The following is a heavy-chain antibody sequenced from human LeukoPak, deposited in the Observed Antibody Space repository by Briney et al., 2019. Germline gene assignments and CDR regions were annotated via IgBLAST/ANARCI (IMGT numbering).Heavy chain of an antibody. Sequence: SSETLSLTCTVSGGSISSYYWNWIRQPPGKGLEWIGYIYYSGSTNYNPSLKSRVTISVDTSKNQFSLKLSSVTAADTAVYYCARDVVAAAGSFDYWGQGTQVTVSS. CDR3: ARDVVAAAGSFDY. CDR2: IYYSGST. D-gene: IGHD6-13*01. V-gene: IGHV4-59*01. CDR1: GGSISSYY. J-gene: IGHJ4*02.